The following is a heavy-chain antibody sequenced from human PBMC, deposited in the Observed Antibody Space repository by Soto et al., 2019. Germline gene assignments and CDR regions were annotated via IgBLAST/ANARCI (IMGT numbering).Heavy chain of an antibody. V-gene: IGHV3-21*01. CDR1: GFIFSSYG. CDR3: ARVDGYTYPNDY. D-gene: IGHD5-12*01. J-gene: IGHJ4*02. CDR2: IESSSSYI. Sequence: GGSLRLSCAASGFIFSSYGMIWVRQAPGQGLEWVSSIESSSSYIYYSDSVKGRFTISRDSSKNSLYLQMNSLRAEDTAVYYCARVDGYTYPNDYWGQGTLVTVSS.